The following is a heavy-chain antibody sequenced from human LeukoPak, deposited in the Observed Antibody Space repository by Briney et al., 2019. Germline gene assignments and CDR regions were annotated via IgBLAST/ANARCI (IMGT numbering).Heavy chain of an antibody. J-gene: IGHJ3*02. CDR3: ARAPIVVATASAFDI. CDR1: GGSISSGDYY. Sequence: SETLSLTCTVSGGSISSGDYYWSWIRQPPGKGLEWIGYIYYSGSTFYNPSLKSRVTTSVDTSKNQLSLKLNSVTAADTAIYYCARAPIVVATASAFDIWGQGTMVTVSS. CDR2: IYYSGST. D-gene: IGHD2-21*02. V-gene: IGHV4-30-4*01.